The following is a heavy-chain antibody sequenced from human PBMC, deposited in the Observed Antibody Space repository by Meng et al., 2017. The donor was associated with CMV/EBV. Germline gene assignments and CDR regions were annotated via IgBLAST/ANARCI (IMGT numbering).Heavy chain of an antibody. CDR3: ARIVPAAIRHYYYGMDV. Sequence: SETLSLTCAVYGGSFSGYYWSWIRQPPGKGLEWVGEINHSGSTNYNPSPKSRVTISVDTSKNQFSLKLSSVTAADTAVYYCARIVPAAIRHYYYGMDVWGQGTTVTVSS. CDR1: GGSFSGYY. CDR2: INHSGST. J-gene: IGHJ6*02. V-gene: IGHV4-34*01. D-gene: IGHD2-2*01.